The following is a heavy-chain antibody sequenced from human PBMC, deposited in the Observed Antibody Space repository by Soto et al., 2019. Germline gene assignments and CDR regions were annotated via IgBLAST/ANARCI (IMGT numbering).Heavy chain of an antibody. J-gene: IGHJ4*01. CDR1: GYDFTIYW. Sequence: PGESLKISCQGSGYDFTIYWITWVRQMPGKGLEWMGRIDPSDSQTNYSPSFQGHVTISADKSINTAYLQWRGLKASDTAIYYCARVGSSSIYWGHGTLVTVSS. CDR2: IDPSDSQT. CDR3: ARVGSSSIY. D-gene: IGHD6-6*01. V-gene: IGHV5-10-1*01.